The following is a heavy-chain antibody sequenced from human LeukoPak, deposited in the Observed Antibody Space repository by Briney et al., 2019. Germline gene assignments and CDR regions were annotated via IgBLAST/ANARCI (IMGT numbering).Heavy chain of an antibody. J-gene: IGHJ4*02. Sequence: SETLSLTCAVYGGSFSGYYWSWIRQPPGKGLGWIGEINHSGSTNYNPSLKSRVTISVDTSKNQFSLKLSSVTAADTAVYYCARKRWLQFPFDYWGQGTLVTVSS. CDR2: INHSGST. CDR1: GGSFSGYY. V-gene: IGHV4-34*01. CDR3: ARKRWLQFPFDY. D-gene: IGHD5-24*01.